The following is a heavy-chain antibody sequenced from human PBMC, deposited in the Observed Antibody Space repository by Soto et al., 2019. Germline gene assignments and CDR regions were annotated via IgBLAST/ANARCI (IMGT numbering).Heavy chain of an antibody. J-gene: IGHJ6*02. CDR2: IWYDGSNE. Sequence: QVQLVESGGGVVHSGRSLIRTCAASGFIFSSYGMDWVRQAPGKGLEWVAVIWYDGSNEYYADSVKGRFTISRDNSQNTLYLQMNSLGAEDTAVYYCARDTSWRAAGLYGTDVWGQGTTVTVSS. CDR1: GFIFSSYG. D-gene: IGHD6-13*01. CDR3: ARDTSWRAAGLYGTDV. V-gene: IGHV3-33*01.